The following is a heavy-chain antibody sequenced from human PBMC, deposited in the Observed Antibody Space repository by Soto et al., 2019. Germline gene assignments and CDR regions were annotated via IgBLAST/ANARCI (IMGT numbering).Heavy chain of an antibody. D-gene: IGHD3-10*01. CDR1: GGSFSVYY. Sequence: PSETLSLTCAVYGGSFSVYYWSWIRQPPGKGLEWIGEINHSGSTNYNPSLKSRVTISVDTSKNQFSLKLSSVTAADTAVYYCARDYGPRRFSYFAYWGPGTLVTVSS. V-gene: IGHV4-34*01. CDR3: ARDYGPRRFSYFAY. CDR2: INHSGST. J-gene: IGHJ4*02.